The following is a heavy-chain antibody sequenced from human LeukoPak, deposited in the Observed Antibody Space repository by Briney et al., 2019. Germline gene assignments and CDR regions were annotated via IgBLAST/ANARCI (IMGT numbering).Heavy chain of an antibody. CDR2: INTNTGNP. V-gene: IGHV7-4-1*02. CDR3: ARDLRQWLVLYYFDY. D-gene: IGHD6-19*01. Sequence: GASVKVSCKASGYTFTSYAMNWVRQAPGQGLEWMGWINTNTGNPTYAPGFTGRFVFSLDTSVSTAYLQISSLKAEDTAVYYCARDLRQWLVLYYFDYWGQGTLVTVSS. CDR1: GYTFTSYA. J-gene: IGHJ4*02.